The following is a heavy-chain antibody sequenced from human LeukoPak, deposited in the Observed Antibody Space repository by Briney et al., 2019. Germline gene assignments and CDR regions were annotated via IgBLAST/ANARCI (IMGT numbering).Heavy chain of an antibody. J-gene: IGHJ4*02. CDR3: ARGTYYYEF. V-gene: IGHV3-7*04. CDR1: KFTVSSYW. D-gene: IGHD3-16*01. CDR2: MNQLGNEK. Sequence: GGSLRLSCAASKFTVSSYWMSWVRQAPGKGLKWVAYMNQLGNEKNYLDSVKGRFTISRDNAKNSLYLQMTSLRAEDTAVYYCARGTYYYEFWGQGTLVTVSS.